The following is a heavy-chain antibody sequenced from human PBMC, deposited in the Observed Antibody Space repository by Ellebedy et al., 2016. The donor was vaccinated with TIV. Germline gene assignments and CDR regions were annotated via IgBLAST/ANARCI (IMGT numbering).Heavy chain of an antibody. Sequence: GESLKISCAASGFTVSSFGMHWVRQAPGKGLEWVAFISYDGSDKNYAGSVRGRFTISRDKSKKTLYLQMNSLRAEDTAVYYCARDSHRGIAAQFDYWGQGTLVTVSS. CDR1: GFTVSSFG. CDR2: ISYDGSDK. D-gene: IGHD6-6*01. CDR3: ARDSHRGIAAQFDY. J-gene: IGHJ4*02. V-gene: IGHV3-30*03.